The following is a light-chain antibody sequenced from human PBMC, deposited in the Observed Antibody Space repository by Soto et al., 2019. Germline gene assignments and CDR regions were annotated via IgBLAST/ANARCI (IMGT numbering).Light chain of an antibody. J-gene: IGLJ2*01. Sequence: SYELTQPPSVSVAPGKTARLSCGGNNIGSKSVHWYQRKPGQAPVLVIYSDPDLPSVIPVRFSGSNSGNTATLTISRVEAGDEADYYCQVWDSSSAHVVFGGGTKLTVL. CDR1: NIGSKS. CDR2: SDP. V-gene: IGLV3-21*04. CDR3: QVWDSSSAHVV.